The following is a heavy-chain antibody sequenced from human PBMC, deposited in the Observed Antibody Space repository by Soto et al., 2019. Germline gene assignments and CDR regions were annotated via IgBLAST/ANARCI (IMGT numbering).Heavy chain of an antibody. D-gene: IGHD2-15*01. J-gene: IGHJ4*02. CDR2: IYYSGGT. CDR1: GGSISSYY. Sequence: SETLSLTCTVSGGSISSYYWSWIRQPPGKGLEWIGYIYYSGGTNYNPSLKSRVTISVDTSKNQFSLKLSSVTAADTAVYYCAREQGYCSGGSCPPSHWGQGTLVTVSS. CDR3: AREQGYCSGGSCPPSH. V-gene: IGHV4-59*01.